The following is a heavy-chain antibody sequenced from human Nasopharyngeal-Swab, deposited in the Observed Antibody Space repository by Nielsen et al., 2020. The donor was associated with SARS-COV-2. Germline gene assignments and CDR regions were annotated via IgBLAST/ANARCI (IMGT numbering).Heavy chain of an antibody. CDR2: IGTAGDT. D-gene: IGHD6-13*01. CDR3: ARGRGSSWAYYYYGMDV. J-gene: IGHJ6*02. CDR1: GFTFSSYD. V-gene: IGHV3-13*01. Sequence: LKISCAASGFTFSSYDMHWVRQATGKGLEWVSAIGTAGDTYYPGSVKGRFTISRENAKNSLYLQMNSLRAGDTAVYYCARGRGSSWAYYYYGMDVWGQGTTVTVSS.